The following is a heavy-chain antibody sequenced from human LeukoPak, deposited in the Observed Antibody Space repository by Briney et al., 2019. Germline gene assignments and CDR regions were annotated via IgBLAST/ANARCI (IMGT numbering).Heavy chain of an antibody. CDR1: GFTFSSYS. CDR3: ARDALIAAVDFDY. D-gene: IGHD6-13*01. V-gene: IGHV3-21*01. Sequence: GGSLRLSCAASGFTFSSYSMNWVRQAPGKGRGWVSSISSSSSYIYYADSVKGRFTISRDNAKNSLYLQMNSLRAEDTAVYYCARDALIAAVDFDYWGQGTLVTVSS. CDR2: ISSSSSYI. J-gene: IGHJ4*02.